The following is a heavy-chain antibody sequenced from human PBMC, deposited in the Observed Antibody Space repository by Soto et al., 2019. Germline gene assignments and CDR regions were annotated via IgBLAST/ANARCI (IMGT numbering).Heavy chain of an antibody. J-gene: IGHJ5*02. CDR1: GGSFSGYY. D-gene: IGHD6-13*01. CDR3: ARLGHSSPPGEWFDP. Sequence: SETLSLTCAVYGGSFSGYYWSWILHPPGKGLEWIGEINHSGSTNYNPSLKSRVTISVDTSKNQFSLKLSSVTAADTAVYYCARLGHSSPPGEWFDPWGQGTLVTVSS. V-gene: IGHV4-34*01. CDR2: INHSGST.